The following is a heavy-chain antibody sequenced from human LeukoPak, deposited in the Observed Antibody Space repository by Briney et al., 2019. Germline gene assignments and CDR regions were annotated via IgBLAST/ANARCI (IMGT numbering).Heavy chain of an antibody. CDR2: ISSSSSYI. V-gene: IGHV3-21*01. J-gene: IGHJ6*02. Sequence: GGSLRLSCAPPGFTFSSYSMNWVRPAPGKGLECVSSISSSSSYIYYADSVKGRFTISRDNAKNSLYLQMNSLRAEDTAVYYCARYGDPSLDPYYYYGMDVWGQGTTVTVSS. CDR1: GFTFSSYS. D-gene: IGHD4-17*01. CDR3: ARYGDPSLDPYYYYGMDV.